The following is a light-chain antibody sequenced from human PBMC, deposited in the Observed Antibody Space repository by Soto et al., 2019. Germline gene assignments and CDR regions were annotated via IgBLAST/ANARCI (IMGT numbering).Light chain of an antibody. CDR3: QQSYSILT. J-gene: IGKJ1*01. CDR2: AAS. CDR1: QSISDY. Sequence: DIQMTQSPSSLSASVGDRVTITCRASQSISDYLNWYQQKPGKAPELLIYAASTLQSGVPSRFSGSVSGTDFTLTISSLQPEDFATYYCQQSYSILTFGQGTKVEIK. V-gene: IGKV1-39*01.